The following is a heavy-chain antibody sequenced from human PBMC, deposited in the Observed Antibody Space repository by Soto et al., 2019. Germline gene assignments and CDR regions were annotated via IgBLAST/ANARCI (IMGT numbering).Heavy chain of an antibody. CDR3: AKDLEGSGGSNNLNEHSYYYYMDV. Sequence: GGSLRLSCAASGFTFSSYAMSWVRQAPGKGLEWVSAISGSGGSTYYADSVKGRFTISRDNSKNTRYLQMNSLRAEDTAVYYCAKDLEGSGGSNNLNEHSYYYYMDVWGKGTTVTVSS. V-gene: IGHV3-23*01. D-gene: IGHD2-15*01. J-gene: IGHJ6*03. CDR2: ISGSGGST. CDR1: GFTFSSYA.